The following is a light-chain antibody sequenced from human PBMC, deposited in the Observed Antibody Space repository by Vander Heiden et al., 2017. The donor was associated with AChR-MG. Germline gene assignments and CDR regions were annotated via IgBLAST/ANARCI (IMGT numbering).Light chain of an antibody. CDR1: QSVSNSY. CDR2: GAS. Sequence: TQSPGTLSLSPGERATLSCRASQSVSNSYIAWYQQKRGQAPRLLIYGASNRATGIPDRFSGSGSVTDFTLTISRLEPEDFAVYYCQQYGHSPRVTFGGRTRVEIK. V-gene: IGKV3-20*01. CDR3: QQYGHSPRVT. J-gene: IGKJ4*01.